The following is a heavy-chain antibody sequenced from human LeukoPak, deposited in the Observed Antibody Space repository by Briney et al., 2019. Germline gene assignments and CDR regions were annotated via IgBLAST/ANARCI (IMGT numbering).Heavy chain of an antibody. CDR2: IYYSGTT. D-gene: IGHD3-10*01. Sequence: SESLSLTCTISGGSITTYYWGWIRQVAGKGLEWSGNIYYSGTTTYNPSLKSRVTMSVDILRNQFSLQLKSVTAADTAMYYCATDRQQGGSGSYWFDPWGQGILVRVS. J-gene: IGHJ5*02. V-gene: IGHV4-59*01. CDR1: GGSITTYY. CDR3: ATDRQQGGSGSYWFDP.